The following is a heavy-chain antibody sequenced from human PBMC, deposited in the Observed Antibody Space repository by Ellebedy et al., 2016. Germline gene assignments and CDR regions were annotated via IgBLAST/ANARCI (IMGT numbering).Heavy chain of an antibody. D-gene: IGHD6-19*01. V-gene: IGHV1-18*01. CDR3: ARGILIYSSGHAAGY. CDR1: GYTFTSYG. J-gene: IGHJ4*02. CDR2: ISAYNGNT. Sequence: ASVKVSCXASGYTFTSYGISWVRQAPGQGLEWMGWISAYNGNTNYAQKLQGRVTMTTDTSTSTAYMELSSLRSEDTAVYYCARGILIYSSGHAAGYWGQGTLVTVSS.